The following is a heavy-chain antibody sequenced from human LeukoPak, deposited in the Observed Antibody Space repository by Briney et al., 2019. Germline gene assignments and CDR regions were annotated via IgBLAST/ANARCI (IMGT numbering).Heavy chain of an antibody. J-gene: IGHJ3*02. Sequence: ASVKVSCKASGYTFTRYGISWVRQAPGQGLEWMGWISVYNGNTNYAQNLQDRVTMTTDTSTSTAYMELRSLRSDDTAVYYCARDRSTFGGVMPDAFDIWGQGTMVTVSS. CDR2: ISVYNGNT. V-gene: IGHV1-18*01. CDR1: GYTFTRYG. D-gene: IGHD3-16*01. CDR3: ARDRSTFGGVMPDAFDI.